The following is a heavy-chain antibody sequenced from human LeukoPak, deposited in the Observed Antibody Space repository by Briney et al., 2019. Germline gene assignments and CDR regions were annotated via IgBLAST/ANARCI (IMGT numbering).Heavy chain of an antibody. J-gene: IGHJ4*02. D-gene: IGHD1-26*01. CDR3: ARVWELSFDY. CDR1: GGSISSGGYS. V-gene: IGHV4-30-2*01. CDR2: IYHSGST. Sequence: PSETLPLTCAVSGGSISSGGYSWSWIRQPPGKGLEWIGYIYHSGSTYYNPSLKSRVTISVDRSKNQFSLKLSSVTAADTAVYYCARVWELSFDYWGQGALVTVSS.